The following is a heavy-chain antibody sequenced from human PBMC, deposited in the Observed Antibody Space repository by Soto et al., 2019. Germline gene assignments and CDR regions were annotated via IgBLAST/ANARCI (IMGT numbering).Heavy chain of an antibody. CDR1: GSGFISSG. CDR2: IVVASGQT. D-gene: IGHD2-15*01. V-gene: IGHV1-58*02. Sequence: SVKVSCKASGSGFISSGIQWVRQAHGQRLEWIGWIVVASGQTNYAQNFRGRVAITRDTSTATAYIELTGLTSEDTAVYFCSADRPDIGVGWWVWGQGTTVTVSS. CDR3: SADRPDIGVGWWV. J-gene: IGHJ6*02.